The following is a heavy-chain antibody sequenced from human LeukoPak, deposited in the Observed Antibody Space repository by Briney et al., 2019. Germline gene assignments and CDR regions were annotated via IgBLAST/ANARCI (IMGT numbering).Heavy chain of an antibody. CDR3: ARHCGGDCYSGLWFDP. D-gene: IGHD2-21*02. J-gene: IGHJ5*02. CDR2: IYYSGST. CDR1: GGSISSSSYY. Sequence: SETLSLTCTVSGGSISSSSYYWGWIRQPPGKRLEWIGGIYYSGSTYYNPSLKSRVTISVDTSKNQFSLKLSSVTAADTAVYYCARHCGGDCYSGLWFDPWGQGTLVTVSS. V-gene: IGHV4-39*01.